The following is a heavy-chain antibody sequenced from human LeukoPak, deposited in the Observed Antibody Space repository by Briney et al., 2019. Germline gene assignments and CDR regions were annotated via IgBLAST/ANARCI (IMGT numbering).Heavy chain of an antibody. CDR2: IKQDGTEK. V-gene: IGHV3-7*01. J-gene: IGHJ6*03. CDR1: GFTFTTYW. CDR3: AKDGDTVSGTYYFDMDV. D-gene: IGHD1-26*01. Sequence: GGSLRLSCAASGFTFTTYWMSWVRQAPGKGLEWVANIKQDGTEKYYVDSVKGRFTISRDNSRNTLYLQMNSLRAEDTALYYCAKDGDTVSGTYYFDMDVWGKGTTVTISS.